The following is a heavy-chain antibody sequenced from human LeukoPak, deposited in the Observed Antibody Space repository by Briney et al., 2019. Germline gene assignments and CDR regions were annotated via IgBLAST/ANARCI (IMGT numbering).Heavy chain of an antibody. V-gene: IGHV4-59*01. D-gene: IGHD2-2*01. CDR2: LHYTGST. CDR3: ANQGSREVRGFDY. Sequence: SETLSLTCAVSGDSITSYYWNWIRQPPGKGLEWIGYLHYTGSTDYNPSLRSRVTMWVDASKKQLSLRMTSVTAADTAIYYCANQGSREVRGFDYWGLEPWSPSPQ. J-gene: IGHJ4*01. CDR1: GDSITSYY.